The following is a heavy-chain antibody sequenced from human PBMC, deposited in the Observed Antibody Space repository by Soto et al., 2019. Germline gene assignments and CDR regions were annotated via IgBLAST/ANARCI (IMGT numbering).Heavy chain of an antibody. CDR2: MTSGGST. CDR3: AKASASSWPYYFDS. V-gene: IGHV3-23*01. CDR1: GFSFNSYV. Sequence: GGSLRLSCAASGFSFNSYVMAWVRQAPGKGLEWVPAMTSGGSTYYPDSVKGRFTISRDSSENTLYLQMNSLRVEDTAVYYCAKASASSWPYYFDSWGHGTLVTVSS. D-gene: IGHD6-13*01. J-gene: IGHJ4*01.